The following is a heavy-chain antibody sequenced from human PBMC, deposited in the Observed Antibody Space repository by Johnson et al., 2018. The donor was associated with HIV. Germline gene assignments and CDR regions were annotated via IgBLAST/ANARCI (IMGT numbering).Heavy chain of an antibody. J-gene: IGHJ3*02. CDR3: ARGSYNFWSGEREAFDI. V-gene: IGHV3-30-3*01. CDR1: GFTFSSYA. Sequence: QMLLVESGGGVVQPGRSLRLSCAASGFTFSSYAMHWVRQAPGNGLEWVAVISYDGSNTYYADSVEGRFTISRDNSKNTLYLQMNSLRAEDTAVYYCARGSYNFWSGEREAFDIWGQGTMVTVSS. D-gene: IGHD3-3*01. CDR2: ISYDGSNT.